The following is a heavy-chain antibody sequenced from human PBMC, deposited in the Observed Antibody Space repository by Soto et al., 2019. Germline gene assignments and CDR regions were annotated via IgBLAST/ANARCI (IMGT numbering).Heavy chain of an antibody. V-gene: IGHV3-23*01. D-gene: IGHD1-20*01. CDR1: KFTFSDFA. CDR3: AKDAVPYNGKWDWFDS. Sequence: DVQLLESGGGLVQPGGSLTLSCAASKFTFSDFAMSWVRQAPGKGLEWVSSIGGRGTGTYYADSVKGRFTISRDHSKNTLFLQMDGLRDEDTAVYYCAKDAVPYNGKWDWFDSWGQGTLVIVSS. CDR2: IGGRGTGT. J-gene: IGHJ5*01.